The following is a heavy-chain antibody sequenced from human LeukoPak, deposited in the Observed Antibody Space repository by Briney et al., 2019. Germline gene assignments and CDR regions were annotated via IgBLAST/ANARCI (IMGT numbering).Heavy chain of an antibody. V-gene: IGHV3-23*01. CDR3: AKVRSGTSTYYSDY. Sequence: GGSLRLSCAASGFTFSSYAMSWVRQAPGKGLEWVSAISGSGGSTYYADSVKGRFTISRDNPKNTLYLQMSSLRADDTAIYYCAKVRSGTSTYYSDYWGQGTLVTVSS. CDR1: GFTFSSYA. D-gene: IGHD1-26*01. CDR2: ISGSGGST. J-gene: IGHJ4*02.